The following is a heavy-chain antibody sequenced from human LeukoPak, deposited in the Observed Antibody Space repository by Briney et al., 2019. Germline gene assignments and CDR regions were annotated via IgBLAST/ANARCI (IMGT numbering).Heavy chain of an antibody. V-gene: IGHV4-34*01. CDR3: ARGEERTDFDY. CDR2: INHSGST. D-gene: IGHD1-26*01. Sequence: LIWEINHSGSTNYNPSLKSRVTISVDTSKNQFSLKLSSVTAADTAVYYCARGEERTDFDYWGQGTLVTVSS. J-gene: IGHJ4*02.